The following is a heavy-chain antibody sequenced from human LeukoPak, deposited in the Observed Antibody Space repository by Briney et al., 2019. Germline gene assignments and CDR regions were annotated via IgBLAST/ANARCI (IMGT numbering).Heavy chain of an antibody. D-gene: IGHD6-19*01. CDR3: AKDCCSSGCYNYFDY. J-gene: IGHJ4*02. Sequence: GGSLRLSCAASGLSFRSYAMSWLRQAPGKGLEWVSAISGSGGSTYYADSVKGRFTTSRDNTNNTLYLQMNSLRAENTAVYYCAKDCCSSGCYNYFDYWGQGTLVPVSS. V-gene: IGHV3-23*01. CDR1: GLSFRSYA. CDR2: ISGSGGST.